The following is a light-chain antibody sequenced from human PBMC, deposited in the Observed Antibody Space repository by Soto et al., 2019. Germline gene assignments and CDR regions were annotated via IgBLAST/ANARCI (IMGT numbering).Light chain of an antibody. CDR3: QQSYSAPLT. J-gene: IGKJ4*01. CDR2: TTS. V-gene: IGKV1-39*01. CDR1: QSISSY. Sequence: DIQMTQSPSSLSASVGDRVTITCRASQSISSYLNWYQQKPGKATNLLIYTTSSLQSGVPSRFSGSGSGTDFTLTISSLQPEDFTTYYCQQSYSAPLTFGGGTKVEI.